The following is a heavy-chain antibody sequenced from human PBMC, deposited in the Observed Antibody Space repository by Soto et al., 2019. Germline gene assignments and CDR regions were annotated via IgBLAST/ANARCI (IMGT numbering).Heavy chain of an antibody. CDR2: ISYDGSNK. V-gene: IGHV3-30*18. CDR3: AKDQVPVVVTAAFDY. Sequence: QVQLVESGGGVVQPGRSLRLSCAASGFTFSSYGMHWVRQAPGKGPEWVAVISYDGSNKYYADSVKGRFIISRDNSKNTLYVQLNSLRAEDTAVYYCAKDQVPVVVTAAFDYWGQGTLVTVSS. J-gene: IGHJ4*02. CDR1: GFTFSSYG. D-gene: IGHD2-21*02.